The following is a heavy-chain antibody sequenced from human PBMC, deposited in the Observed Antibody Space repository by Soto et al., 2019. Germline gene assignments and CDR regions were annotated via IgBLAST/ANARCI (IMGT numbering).Heavy chain of an antibody. CDR1: GFTFSSFA. J-gene: IGHJ6*02. D-gene: IGHD3-10*01. CDR3: AKVRSPYYDYAMDV. CDR2: ISGSGGST. V-gene: IGHV3-23*01. Sequence: EVQLLESGGGLVQPGGSLRLSCAASGFTFSSFAMTWVRQAPGKGLEWVSLISGSGGSTYSADSVKGRFTISRDNSKNTLFLQMSSLRAEDTAIYYCAKVRSPYYDYAMDVWGQGTTVTVSS.